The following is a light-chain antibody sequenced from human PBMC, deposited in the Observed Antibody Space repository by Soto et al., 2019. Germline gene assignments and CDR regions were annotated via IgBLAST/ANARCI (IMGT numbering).Light chain of an antibody. J-gene: IGLJ1*01. V-gene: IGLV2-14*01. CDR3: SSYSISTAYL. CDR2: EVS. Sequence: QSALTQPASLSGSPGQSITISCTGTSSDVGGYDYVSWYQLHPGKAPKLMVFEVSNRPSGVSYRFSGSKSGNTASLTISGLQAEEEADYFCSSYSISTAYLFGTGTKVTVL. CDR1: SSDVGGYDY.